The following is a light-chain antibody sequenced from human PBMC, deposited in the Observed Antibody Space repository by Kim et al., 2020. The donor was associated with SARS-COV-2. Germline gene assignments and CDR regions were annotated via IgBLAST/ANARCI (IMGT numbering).Light chain of an antibody. CDR1: SGFNGGSYR. CDR3: MIWYTTVV. J-gene: IGLJ2*01. V-gene: IGLV5-45*02. CDR2: YKSDSDK. Sequence: QPVLTQPSSLSASPGASASLTCTLPSGFNGGSYRIYWYQQKSGSPPQYLLSYKSDSDKQQGSGVPSRFSGSKDASANAGNFLISGLQSEDEADYYCMIWYTTVVIGGGTQLTVL.